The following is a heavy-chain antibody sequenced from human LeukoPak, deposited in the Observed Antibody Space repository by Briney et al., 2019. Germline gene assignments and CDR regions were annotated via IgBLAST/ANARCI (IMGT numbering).Heavy chain of an antibody. CDR1: GVSMSSYY. CDR2: IYSSGST. CDR3: VRGPYGSGISNWFDP. Sequence: SQTLSLTCTVSGVSMSSYYWSWIRQPAGKGLEWIGRIYSSGSTNYNPSLKTRVTMSVESPKNQLSLQWTSFAAATTAVYYCVRGPYGSGISNWFDPWGQGTQVIVSS. J-gene: IGHJ5*02. D-gene: IGHD3-10*01. V-gene: IGHV4-4*07.